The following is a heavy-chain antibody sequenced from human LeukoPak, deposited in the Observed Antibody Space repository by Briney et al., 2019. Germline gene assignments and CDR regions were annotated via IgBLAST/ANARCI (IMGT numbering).Heavy chain of an antibody. V-gene: IGHV4-34*01. CDR3: ARHGLYYYGSGSQKPGFDP. D-gene: IGHD3-10*01. CDR1: GGSFSGYY. Sequence: PSETLSLTCAVYGGSFSGYYWSWIRQPPGKGLEWIGEINHSGSTNYNPSLKSRVTISVGTSKNQFSLELSSVTAADTAVYYCARHGLYYYGSGSQKPGFDPWGQGTLVTVSS. J-gene: IGHJ5*02. CDR2: INHSGST.